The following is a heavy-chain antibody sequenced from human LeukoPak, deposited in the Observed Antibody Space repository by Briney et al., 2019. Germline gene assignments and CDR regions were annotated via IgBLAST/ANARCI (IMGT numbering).Heavy chain of an antibody. J-gene: IGHJ4*02. CDR1: GFTFGNYW. D-gene: IGHD6-13*01. V-gene: IGHV3-7*01. CDR3: ARDGVSGYTTSWYDY. CDR2: IKQDGSER. Sequence: GGSLRLSCAASGFTFGNYWMSWVRQAPGRGLEWVANIKQDGSERYYVDSVKGRFTVSRDNAKNSLYLQMNSLRAEDTAVYSCARDGVSGYTTSWYDYRGQGTLVTVSS.